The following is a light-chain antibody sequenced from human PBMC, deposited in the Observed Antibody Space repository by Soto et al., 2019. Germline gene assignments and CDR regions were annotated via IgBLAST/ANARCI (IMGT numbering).Light chain of an antibody. J-gene: IGKJ5*01. Sequence: EIVSTQSPGTLSLSPGERATLSCRASQSVSHSHLAWYQQKPGLAPRLLIYDVSTRATAIPDRFSGSGSGTDFTLTISRLEPEDFAVYYCQQYVSSSITFGQGTRLEIK. CDR1: QSVSHSH. CDR2: DVS. CDR3: QQYVSSSIT. V-gene: IGKV3D-20*01.